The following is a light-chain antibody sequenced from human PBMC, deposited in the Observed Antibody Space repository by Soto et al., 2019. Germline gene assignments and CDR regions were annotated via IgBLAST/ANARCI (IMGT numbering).Light chain of an antibody. CDR3: SSYAGSRVV. CDR1: SSDVGGYNY. CDR2: EVS. Sequence: QSVLTQPPSASGSPGQSVTISCTGTSSDVGGYNYVSWYQQHPGKAPKHMIYEVSKRPSGVPDRLSGSKSGNTASLTVSGLQAEDEADYYCSSYAGSRVVFGGGTKLTVL. V-gene: IGLV2-8*01. J-gene: IGLJ2*01.